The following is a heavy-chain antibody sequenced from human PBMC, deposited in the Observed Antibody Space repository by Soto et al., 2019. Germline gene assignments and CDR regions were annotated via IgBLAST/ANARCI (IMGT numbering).Heavy chain of an antibody. V-gene: IGHV3-30*18. CDR3: AKIGYSYGYGINPFDY. CDR1: GFTFSSYG. Sequence: GGSLRLSCAASGFTFSSYGMHWVRQAPGKGLEWVAVISYDGSNKYYADSVKGRFTISRDNSKNTLYLQMNSLRAEDTAVYYCAKIGYSYGYGINPFDYWGQGTLVTVSS. D-gene: IGHD5-18*01. CDR2: ISYDGSNK. J-gene: IGHJ4*02.